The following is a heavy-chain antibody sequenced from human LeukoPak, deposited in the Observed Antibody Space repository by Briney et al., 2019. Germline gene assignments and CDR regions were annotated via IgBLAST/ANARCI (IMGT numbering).Heavy chain of an antibody. V-gene: IGHV3-23*01. D-gene: IGHD6-19*01. CDR3: AKDRSPYSSGWYYFDY. Sequence: GGSLRLSCVASGFTFSNAWMNWVRQAPGKGLEWVSAISGSGGSTYYADSVKGRFTISRDNSKNTLYLQMNSLRAEDTAVYYCAKDRSPYSSGWYYFDYWGQGTLVTVSS. CDR2: ISGSGGST. CDR1: GFTFSNAW. J-gene: IGHJ4*02.